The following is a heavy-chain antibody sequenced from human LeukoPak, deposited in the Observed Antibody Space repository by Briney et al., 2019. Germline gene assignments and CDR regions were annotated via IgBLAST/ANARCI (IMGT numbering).Heavy chain of an antibody. CDR3: ARGLLKYYYYMDV. Sequence: GASVKVSCKASGDTFSSYAISWVRQAPGQGLEWMGGIIPIFGTANYTQKFQGRVTITTDESTSTAYMELSSLRSEDTAVYYCARGLLKYYYYMDVWGKGTTVTVSS. V-gene: IGHV1-69*05. D-gene: IGHD2/OR15-2a*01. CDR1: GDTFSSYA. J-gene: IGHJ6*03. CDR2: IIPIFGTA.